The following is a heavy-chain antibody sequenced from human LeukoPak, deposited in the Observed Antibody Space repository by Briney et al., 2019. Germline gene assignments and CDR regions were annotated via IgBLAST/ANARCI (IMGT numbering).Heavy chain of an antibody. CDR2: IYTSGST. V-gene: IGHV4-4*07. CDR3: AREQEAYCSSTSCYEHYYYMDV. J-gene: IGHJ6*03. Sequence: SETLSLTCTVSGGSISSYYWSWIRQPAGKGLEWIGRIYTSGSTNYNPSLKSRVTISVDTSKNQFSLKLSSVTAADTAVYYCAREQEAYCSSTSCYEHYYYMDVWGKGTTVTISS. CDR1: GGSISSYY. D-gene: IGHD2-2*01.